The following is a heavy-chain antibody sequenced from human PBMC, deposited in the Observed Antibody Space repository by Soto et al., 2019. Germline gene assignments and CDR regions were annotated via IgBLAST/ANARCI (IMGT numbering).Heavy chain of an antibody. D-gene: IGHD3-10*01. CDR3: AKQVGRWTYGPPSYSDC. CDR2: ISGGASAT. Sequence: GGSLRLSCAASGFRFTDYAIAWVRQAPGKGLEWVSVISGGASATNYADSVKGRFTISRDTSKNTVYLQMNGLRAEDTARYYCAKQVGRWTYGPPSYSDCCDQGLLGPVSS. CDR1: GFRFTDYA. J-gene: IGHJ4*02. V-gene: IGHV3-23*01.